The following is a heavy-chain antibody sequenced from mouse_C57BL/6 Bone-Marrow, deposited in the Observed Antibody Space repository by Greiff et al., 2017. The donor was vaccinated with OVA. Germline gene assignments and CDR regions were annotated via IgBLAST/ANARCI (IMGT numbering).Heavy chain of an antibody. V-gene: IGHV3-6*01. CDR1: GYSITSGYY. CDR3: ARDVYYSNYDAMDY. CDR2: ISYEGSN. Sequence: EVKLQESGPGLVKPSQSLSLTCSVTGYSITSGYYWNWIRQFPGNKLEWMGYISYEGSNNYNPSLKNRISITRDTSKNQFFLKLNSVTTEDTATYYCARDVYYSNYDAMDYWGQGTSVTVSS. J-gene: IGHJ4*01. D-gene: IGHD2-5*01.